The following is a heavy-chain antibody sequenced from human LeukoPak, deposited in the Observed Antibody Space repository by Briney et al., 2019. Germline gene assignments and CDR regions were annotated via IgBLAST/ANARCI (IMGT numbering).Heavy chain of an antibody. Sequence: PSETLSLTCAVSGYSISTGYYWAWIRQPPGKGLEWIGSIYYSGSTYYNPSLKSRVTISVDTSKNQFSLKLSSVTAADTAVYYCARLGDRNSGYSYGYPVGYWGQGTLVTVSS. V-gene: IGHV4-38-2*01. CDR2: IYYSGST. CDR1: GYSISTGYY. CDR3: ARLGDRNSGYSYGYPVGY. D-gene: IGHD5-18*01. J-gene: IGHJ4*02.